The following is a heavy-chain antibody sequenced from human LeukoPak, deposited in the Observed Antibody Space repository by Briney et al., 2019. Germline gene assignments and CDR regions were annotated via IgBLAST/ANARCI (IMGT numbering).Heavy chain of an antibody. V-gene: IGHV3-21*01. CDR2: ISISGTYI. CDR3: AAAPLTTAPFHY. CDR1: EFTFSSYN. D-gene: IGHD4-17*01. J-gene: IGHJ4*02. Sequence: GGSLRLSCAASEFTFSSYNMNWVRQAPGKGLEWVSSISISGTYIYCADSLKGRFTISRDNAKNSLYLQMNSLRAEDTAVYYCAAAPLTTAPFHYWGQGTLVTVSS.